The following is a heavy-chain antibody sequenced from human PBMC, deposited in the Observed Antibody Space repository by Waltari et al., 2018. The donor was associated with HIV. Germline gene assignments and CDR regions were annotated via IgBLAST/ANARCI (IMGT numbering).Heavy chain of an antibody. CDR3: ARVVTSLYFYFAY. Sequence: QITLKESGPSVVKPTQTLTLTCTFSGFSLNSGGVGVGWIRQPPGKALEWLALIYWDDDKRYNPSLTNRLTIKKHTSDGQVVLNMTNVDPLDTATYFCARVVTSLYFYFAYWGPGALVTVSS. J-gene: IGHJ4*02. V-gene: IGHV2-5*02. CDR1: GFSLNSGGVG. CDR2: IYWDDDK. D-gene: IGHD3-10*01.